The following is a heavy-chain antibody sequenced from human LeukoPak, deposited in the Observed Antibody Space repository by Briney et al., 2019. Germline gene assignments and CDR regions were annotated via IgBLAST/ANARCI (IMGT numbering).Heavy chain of an antibody. D-gene: IGHD3-9*01. V-gene: IGHV1-2*02. Sequence: ASVKVSCKASGYTFTGYYMHWVRQAPGQGLEWMGWINPNSGGTNYAQKFQGRVTMTRDTSISTAYMELSRLRSDDTAVYYCARVSHYDILTGYPDYWGQGTLVTVSS. J-gene: IGHJ4*02. CDR1: GYTFTGYY. CDR2: INPNSGGT. CDR3: ARVSHYDILTGYPDY.